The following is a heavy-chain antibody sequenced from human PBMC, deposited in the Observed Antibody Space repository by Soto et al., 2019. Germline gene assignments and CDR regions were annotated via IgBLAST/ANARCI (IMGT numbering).Heavy chain of an antibody. D-gene: IGHD2-15*01. CDR2: VRNEANSYIT. CDR3: VRDACRVGNCPPLSDY. CDR1: GFTFSDHY. J-gene: IGHJ4*02. V-gene: IGHV3-72*01. Sequence: EVQLVESGGGLVQPGGSLRLSCAASGFTFSDHYMDWVRQAPGKGLEWVARVRNEANSYITEYAASVKGRFTITRDDSKKSLYLQMDSLKTDDTAVYYCVRDACRVGNCPPLSDYWGGGTLVTVSS.